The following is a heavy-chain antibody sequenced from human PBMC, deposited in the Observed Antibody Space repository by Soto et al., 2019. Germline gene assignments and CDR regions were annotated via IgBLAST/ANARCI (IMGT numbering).Heavy chain of an antibody. V-gene: IGHV3-33*01. J-gene: IGHJ6*03. CDR2: IWYDGSNK. Sequence: GGSLRLSCAASGFTFSSYGMHWVRQAPGKGLEWVAVIWYDGSNKYYADSVKGRFTISRDNSKNTLYLQMNSLRAEDTAVYYCARDGVYCSGGSCYRRGYYYYYMDVWGKGTTVTVSS. D-gene: IGHD2-15*01. CDR1: GFTFSSYG. CDR3: ARDGVYCSGGSCYRRGYYYYYMDV.